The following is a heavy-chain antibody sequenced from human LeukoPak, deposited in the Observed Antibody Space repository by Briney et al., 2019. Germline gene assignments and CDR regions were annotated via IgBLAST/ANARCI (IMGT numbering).Heavy chain of an antibody. D-gene: IGHD2/OR15-2a*01. CDR1: GDSMNEYY. CDR3: ARNAGKYYRYFQH. J-gene: IGHJ1*01. CDR2: VYYSGST. V-gene: IGHV4-59*01. Sequence: PSETLSLTCTVSGDSMNEYYWSWVRQPPGQGLEWIGYVYYSGSTTYNPSLKSRVNITIDTSKNQFSLTLTSVTAADTAMYYCARNAGKYYRYFQHWGQGTVVSVSS.